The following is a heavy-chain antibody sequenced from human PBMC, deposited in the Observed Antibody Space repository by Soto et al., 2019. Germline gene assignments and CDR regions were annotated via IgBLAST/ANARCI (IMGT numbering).Heavy chain of an antibody. D-gene: IGHD7-27*01. Sequence: GGSLRLSCVASGFTFSNYVMSWVRQAPGKGLEWVSGIAGSGINTYYADSLKGRFTISRDNSKNTVYLQLNSLRAEDTAVYYCARRASGDFDYWGQGALVTVSS. V-gene: IGHV3-23*01. CDR1: GFTFSNYV. CDR3: ARRASGDFDY. J-gene: IGHJ4*02. CDR2: IAGSGINT.